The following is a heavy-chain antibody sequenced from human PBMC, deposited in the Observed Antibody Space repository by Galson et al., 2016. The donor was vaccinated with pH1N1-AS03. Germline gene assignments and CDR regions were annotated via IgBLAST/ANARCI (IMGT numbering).Heavy chain of an antibody. D-gene: IGHD6-25*01. Sequence: SVKVSCKASGGTFGNYAVSWVRLAPGQGLEWLGAIVPVFGTTNYAQTFQGRLTITADASTSTANMELSGLRLDDTALYYCTRDGAAHDYYDYGMDVWGQGTTVTVSS. CDR2: IVPVFGTT. V-gene: IGHV1-69*13. J-gene: IGHJ6*02. CDR1: GGTFGNYA. CDR3: TRDGAAHDYYDYGMDV.